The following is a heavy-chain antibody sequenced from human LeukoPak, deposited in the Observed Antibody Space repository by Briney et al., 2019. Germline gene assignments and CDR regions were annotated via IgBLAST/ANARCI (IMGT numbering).Heavy chain of an antibody. CDR3: ARGRDIVVVPAARIGFDY. CDR1: GGSFSGYY. CDR2: INHSGST. V-gene: IGHV4-34*01. J-gene: IGHJ4*02. D-gene: IGHD2-2*01. Sequence: SETLSLTCAVYGGSFSGYYRSWIRQPPGKGLEWIGEINHSGSTNYNPSLKSRVTISVDTSKNQFSLKLSSVTAADTAVYYCARGRDIVVVPAARIGFDYWGQGTLVTVSS.